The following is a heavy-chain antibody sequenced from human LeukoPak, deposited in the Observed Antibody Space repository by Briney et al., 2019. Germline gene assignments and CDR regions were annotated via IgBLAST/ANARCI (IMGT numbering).Heavy chain of an antibody. CDR1: GFTFSSYA. V-gene: IGHV3-23*01. CDR2: ISSSGDST. J-gene: IGHJ4*02. Sequence: GGSLRLSCAASGFTFSSYAMSWVRQAPGKGLEWVSAISSSGDSTYYADSVKGRFTISRDNSKNTLFLQMNSLSAEDTALYFCAKGGSSSWYSFDYWGQGTLVTVSS. D-gene: IGHD6-13*01. CDR3: AKGGSSSWYSFDY.